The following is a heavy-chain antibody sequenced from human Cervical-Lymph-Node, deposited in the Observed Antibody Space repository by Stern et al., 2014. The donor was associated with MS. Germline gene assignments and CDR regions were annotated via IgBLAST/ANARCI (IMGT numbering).Heavy chain of an antibody. CDR3: ASSVGELTPEAV. V-gene: IGHV1-69*01. J-gene: IGHJ6*02. CDR2: IIPMFGTA. D-gene: IGHD3-10*01. Sequence: MQLVESGAEVKKPGSSVRVSCKASGGTFSSYAISWVRQAPGQGLVWMGGIIPMFGTANYAQKFQGRVTITADDSTTTAYMEVSSLRSEDTAVYYCASSVGELTPEAVWGQGTTVTVFS. CDR1: GGTFSSYA.